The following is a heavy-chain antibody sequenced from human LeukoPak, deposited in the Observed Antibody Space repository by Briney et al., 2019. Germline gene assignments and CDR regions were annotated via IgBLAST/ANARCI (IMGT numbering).Heavy chain of an antibody. J-gene: IGHJ5*02. D-gene: IGHD4-17*01. CDR1: GGPISSGGYY. CDR2: IYYSGST. CDR3: ARDHYGDPYNWFDP. V-gene: IGHV4-30-4*08. Sequence: SQTLSLTCTVSGGPISSGGYYWSWIRQPPGKGLEWIGYIYYSGSTYYNPSLKSRVTISVDTSKNQFSLKLSSVTAADTAVYYCARDHYGDPYNWFDPWGQGTLVTVSS.